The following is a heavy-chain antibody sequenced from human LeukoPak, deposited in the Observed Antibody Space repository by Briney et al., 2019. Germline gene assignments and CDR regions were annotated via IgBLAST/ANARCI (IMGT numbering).Heavy chain of an antibody. CDR1: GCTFTSYG. V-gene: IGHV1-18*04. Sequence: GASVSVSCKASGCTFTSYGITWGRQAPGQGLEWMGWITPYNDNTNYAQNLQGRVTMTTDTSTSTAYVELRSLRSDDTAVYYCARWYCSSISCYTGAFDIWGQGTMVTVSS. CDR2: ITPYNDNT. D-gene: IGHD2-2*02. J-gene: IGHJ3*02. CDR3: ARWYCSSISCYTGAFDI.